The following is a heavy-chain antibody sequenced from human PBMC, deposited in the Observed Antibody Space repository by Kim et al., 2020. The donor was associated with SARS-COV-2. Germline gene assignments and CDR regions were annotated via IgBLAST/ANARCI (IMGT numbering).Heavy chain of an antibody. J-gene: IGHJ4*02. V-gene: IGHV3-23*01. Sequence: NYAASVQGRFTISRDNSRNALNLEMNSLRAEDTALYYCAKVTTKTAPFYDSWGQGTLVTVSS. CDR3: AKVTTKTAPFYDS. D-gene: IGHD4-4*01.